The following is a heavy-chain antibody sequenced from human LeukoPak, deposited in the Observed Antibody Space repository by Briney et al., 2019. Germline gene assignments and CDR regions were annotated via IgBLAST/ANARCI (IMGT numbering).Heavy chain of an antibody. Sequence: SETLSLTCTVSGGSISSSSYYWGWIRQPPGKGLEWIGSIYYSGSTYYNPSLKSRVTISVDTSKNQFSLNLSSVTAADTAVYYCARLGDGGIRPDIWGQGTMVTVSS. J-gene: IGHJ3*02. CDR2: IYYSGST. CDR3: ARLGDGGIRPDI. V-gene: IGHV4-39*01. D-gene: IGHD6-6*01. CDR1: GGSISSSSYY.